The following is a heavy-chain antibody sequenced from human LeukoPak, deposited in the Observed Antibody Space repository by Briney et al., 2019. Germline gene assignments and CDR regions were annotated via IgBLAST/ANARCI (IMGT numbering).Heavy chain of an antibody. D-gene: IGHD3-16*01. V-gene: IGHV4-59*12. CDR3: ARGSGYDGSRI. CDR2: IYASGST. CDR1: GDSISIDY. J-gene: IGHJ4*02. Sequence: SETLSLTCLVSGDSISIDYWNWIRQPPGKGLEWIGYIYASGSTDYNPSLKSRVTISIATSKSRFSLKLSSVTAADTAIYYCARGSGYDGSRIWGQGTLVTVSS.